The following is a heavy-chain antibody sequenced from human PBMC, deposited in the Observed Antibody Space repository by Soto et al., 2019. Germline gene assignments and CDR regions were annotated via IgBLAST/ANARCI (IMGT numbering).Heavy chain of an antibody. V-gene: IGHV1-2*02. D-gene: IGHD1-26*01. CDR2: INPSNEIT. J-gene: IGHJ4*02. CDR3: MRGGWGDSPIDY. Sequence: QVQLEQSGTEVKKVGASVKVSCKTSGYTFSAFYVHWARLAPGRGFEWLGWINPSNEITTFSQSSQGRVTMTRDTSTNTVHMELNSLTFDDTAVYYCMRGGWGDSPIDYWGQGTQVIVSS. CDR1: GYTFSAFY.